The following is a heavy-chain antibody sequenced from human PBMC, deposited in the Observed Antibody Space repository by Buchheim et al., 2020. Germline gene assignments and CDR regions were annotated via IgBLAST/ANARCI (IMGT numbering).Heavy chain of an antibody. J-gene: IGHJ4*02. CDR3: AGRSIILVQMYYFDY. CDR2: IYHSGST. Sequence: QLQLQESGPGLVKPSETLSLTCTVSGGSISSSNYYWGWIRQPPGKGLEWIGSIYHSGSTYYNPSLKSRVTMSVDTSKTHFSLKLSSVTAADTAVYYCAGRSIILVQMYYFDYWGQGTL. V-gene: IGHV4-39*01. D-gene: IGHD3-10*01. CDR1: GGSISSSNYY.